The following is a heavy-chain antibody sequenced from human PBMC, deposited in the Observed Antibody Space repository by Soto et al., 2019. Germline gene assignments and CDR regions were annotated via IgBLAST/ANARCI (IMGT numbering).Heavy chain of an antibody. D-gene: IGHD1-20*01. CDR3: ARGHRYLRAYYYYYCYMEV. Sequence: QVQLQQWGAGLLKPSETLSLTCAVYGGAFSGYYWSWIRQPPGKGLAWIGEINHSGSTNYNPSLKSRVTLSLDSAKNQFSLKMSSVTAADTAVYYCARGHRYLRAYYYYYCYMEVWVKGTTVTVSS. J-gene: IGHJ6*03. CDR1: GGAFSGYY. V-gene: IGHV4-34*01. CDR2: INHSGST.